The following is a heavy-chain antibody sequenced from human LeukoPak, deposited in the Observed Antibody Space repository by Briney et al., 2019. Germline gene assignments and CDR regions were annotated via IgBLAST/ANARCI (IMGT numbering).Heavy chain of an antibody. Sequence: SETLSLTCSVSDDSFSTHYWTWIPHPPGEGLEWIGYISSIGSTNYNPSLKSRVTITVDTSKKQFSLKMTSVTAADTAVYYCARDPTTVTKGFDVWGQGTMVTVSS. D-gene: IGHD4-17*01. CDR2: ISSIGST. CDR3: ARDPTTVTKGFDV. CDR1: DDSFSTHY. V-gene: IGHV4-59*11. J-gene: IGHJ3*01.